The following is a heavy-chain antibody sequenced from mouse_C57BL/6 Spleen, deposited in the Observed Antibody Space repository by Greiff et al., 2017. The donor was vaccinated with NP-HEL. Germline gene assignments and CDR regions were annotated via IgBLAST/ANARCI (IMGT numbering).Heavy chain of an antibody. V-gene: IGHV1-64*01. CDR1: GYTFTSYW. CDR2: IHPNSGST. CDR3: ARSTWRGDYDDLDY. D-gene: IGHD2-13*01. J-gene: IGHJ4*01. Sequence: QVQLQQPGAELVKPGASVKLSCKASGYTFTSYWMHWVKQRPGQGLEWIGMIHPNSGSTNYNEKFKSKATLTVDKSSSTAYMQLSSLTSEDSAVYYCARSTWRGDYDDLDYWGQGTPVTVSA.